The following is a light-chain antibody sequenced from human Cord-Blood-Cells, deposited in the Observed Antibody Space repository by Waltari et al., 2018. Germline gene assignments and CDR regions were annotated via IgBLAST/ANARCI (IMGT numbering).Light chain of an antibody. CDR3: SSYTSSSTWV. V-gene: IGLV2-14*01. Sequence: SALTHPAPVSGSPGHPITISCTAPSRAVGGSNDVPRYQQHPGTAPTLMIYDVNNRPSGVSNSFSGSKSGNTAALTISGLQAEDEADYYCSSYTSSSTWVFGGGTKLTVL. J-gene: IGLJ3*02. CDR2: DVN. CDR1: SRAVGGSND.